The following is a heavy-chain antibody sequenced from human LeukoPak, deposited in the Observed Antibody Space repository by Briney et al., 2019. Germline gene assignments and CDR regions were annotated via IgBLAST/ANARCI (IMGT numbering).Heavy chain of an antibody. Sequence: SETLSLTCTVSGGSISSASYYWSWIRQPAGQRPEWIGRVYTSGRTNYNPFNPSLKSQVTISIDTSKNQISLKLTSVTAADTAVYYCARGGGWLTYWGQGTLVTVSS. CDR2: VYTSGRT. J-gene: IGHJ4*02. CDR3: ARGGGWLTY. CDR1: GGSISSASYY. V-gene: IGHV4-61*02. D-gene: IGHD5-24*01.